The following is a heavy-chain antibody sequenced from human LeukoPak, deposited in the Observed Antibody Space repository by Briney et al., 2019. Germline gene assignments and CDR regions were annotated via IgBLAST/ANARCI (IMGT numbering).Heavy chain of an antibody. CDR2: INHSGGT. Sequence: SETLSLTCAVYGGSFSGYYWSWIRQPPGKGLEWIGEINHSGGTNYNPSLKSRVTISVDTSKNQFSLKLSSVTAADTAVYYCAREPLSTTIFGVVIYYGMDVWGQGTTVTVSS. V-gene: IGHV4-34*01. CDR1: GGSFSGYY. J-gene: IGHJ6*02. CDR3: AREPLSTTIFGVVIYYGMDV. D-gene: IGHD3-3*01.